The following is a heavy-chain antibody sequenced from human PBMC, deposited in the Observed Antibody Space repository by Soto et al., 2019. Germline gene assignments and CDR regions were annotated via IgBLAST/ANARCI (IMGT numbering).Heavy chain of an antibody. CDR1: GFTFSSYG. V-gene: IGHV3-30*18. CDR2: ISYDGSNK. Sequence: GGSLRLSCAASGFTFSSYGMHWVRQAPGKGLEWVAVISYDGSNKYYADSVKGRFTISRDNSKNTLYLQMNSLRAEDTAVYYCAKDEQYSYDSSGYYYPSWGQGTLVTVSS. CDR3: AKDEQYSYDSSGYYYPS. D-gene: IGHD3-22*01. J-gene: IGHJ5*02.